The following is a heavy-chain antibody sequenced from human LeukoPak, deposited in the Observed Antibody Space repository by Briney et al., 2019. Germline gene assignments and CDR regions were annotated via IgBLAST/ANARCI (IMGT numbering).Heavy chain of an antibody. D-gene: IGHD3-9*01. CDR3: ARGGPSFTRYHPDAFDI. CDR1: GGSISSGGYY. V-gene: IGHV4-31*03. J-gene: IGHJ3*02. Sequence: SQTLSLTCTVSGGSISSGGYYWSWISQHPGKGLEWIGYIYYIGSTYYNPSLKSRVTISVDTSKNQFSLKLSSVTAADTAVYYCARGGPSFTRYHPDAFDIWGQGTMVTVSS. CDR2: IYYIGST.